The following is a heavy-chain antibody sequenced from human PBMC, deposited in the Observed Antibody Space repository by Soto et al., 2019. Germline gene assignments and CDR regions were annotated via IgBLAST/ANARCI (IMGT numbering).Heavy chain of an antibody. J-gene: IGHJ6*03. CDR1: GFTFSSYA. V-gene: IGHV3-23*01. CDR2: ISGSGDNT. D-gene: IGHD3-3*01. Sequence: EVQLLESGGGLVQPGGSLRLSCAASGFTFSSYALNWVRQAPGKGLEWVSVISGSGDNTYYADSVKGRFTISRDNSKNPLYLQMNILRAEDTAVYYCAKDLGTDDFWSAYHTYYYMGVWGKGTTVTVSS. CDR3: AKDLGTDDFWSAYHTYYYMGV.